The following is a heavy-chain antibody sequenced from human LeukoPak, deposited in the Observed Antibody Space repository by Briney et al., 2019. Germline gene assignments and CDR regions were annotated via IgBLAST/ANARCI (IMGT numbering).Heavy chain of an antibody. CDR3: ASSLDWLFVSPGY. D-gene: IGHD3-9*01. CDR1: GGSFSGYY. J-gene: IGHJ4*02. V-gene: IGHV4-34*01. CDR2: INHSGST. Sequence: SETLSLTCAVYGGSFSGYYWSWIRQPPGKGLEWIGEINHSGSTNDNPSLKSRVTISVDTSKNQFSLKLSSVTAADTAVYYCASSLDWLFVSPGYWGQGTLVTVSS.